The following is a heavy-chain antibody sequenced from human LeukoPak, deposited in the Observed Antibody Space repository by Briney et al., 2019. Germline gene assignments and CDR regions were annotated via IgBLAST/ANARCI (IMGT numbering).Heavy chain of an antibody. D-gene: IGHD3-22*01. V-gene: IGHV3-74*01. J-gene: IGHJ4*02. CDR1: GFTFSSYW. CDR3: ARYYYDSSGYYEFDY. CDR2: INSDGSST. Sequence: GGSLRLSCAASGFTFSSYWMHWVRQAPGKGLVWVSRINSDGSSTTYADSVKGRFTISRDNAKNTLYLQMNSLRAEDTAVYYCARYYYDSSGYYEFDYWGQGTLVTVSS.